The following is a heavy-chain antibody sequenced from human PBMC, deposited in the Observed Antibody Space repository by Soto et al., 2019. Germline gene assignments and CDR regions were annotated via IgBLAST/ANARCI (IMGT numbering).Heavy chain of an antibody. J-gene: IGHJ4*02. CDR3: AKDRFGGPDYFDF. Sequence: QVQLVESGGGVVQPGRSLRLSCAASGFTFSSYGMHWVRQAPGKGLEWVAVISYDGSNKYYADSVKGRFTISRDNSKNTLYLQMNSLRAEDTAVYYCAKDRFGGPDYFDFWGQGTLVTVSS. D-gene: IGHD2-15*01. CDR2: ISYDGSNK. CDR1: GFTFSSYG. V-gene: IGHV3-30*18.